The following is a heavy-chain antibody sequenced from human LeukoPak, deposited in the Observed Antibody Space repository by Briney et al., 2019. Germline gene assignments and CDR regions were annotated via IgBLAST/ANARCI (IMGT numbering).Heavy chain of an antibody. CDR1: GFTFSNYG. Sequence: GGSLRLSCAASGFTFSNYGMHWVRQAPGKGLEWVAVISYDGSNKYYADSVKGRFAISRDNAKNSLYLQMNSLRDEDTAVYYCARDGDSSGYYAAFDIWGQGTMVTVSS. CDR3: ARDGDSSGYYAAFDI. V-gene: IGHV3-30*03. CDR2: ISYDGSNK. D-gene: IGHD3-22*01. J-gene: IGHJ3*02.